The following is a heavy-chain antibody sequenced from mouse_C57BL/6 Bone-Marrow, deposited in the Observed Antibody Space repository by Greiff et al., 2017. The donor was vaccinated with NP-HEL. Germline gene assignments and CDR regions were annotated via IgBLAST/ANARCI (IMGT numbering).Heavy chain of an antibody. V-gene: IGHV1-26*01. D-gene: IGHD2-3*01. J-gene: IGHJ3*01. Sequence: EVQLQQSGPELVKPGASVKISCKASGYTFTDYYMNWVKQSHGKSLEWIGDINPNNGGTRYNQKFKGKATLTVDKSSSTAYMELRSLTSEDSAVYYCARLYDPWFADWGQGTLVTVAA. CDR1: GYTFTDYY. CDR3: ARLYDPWFAD. CDR2: INPNNGGT.